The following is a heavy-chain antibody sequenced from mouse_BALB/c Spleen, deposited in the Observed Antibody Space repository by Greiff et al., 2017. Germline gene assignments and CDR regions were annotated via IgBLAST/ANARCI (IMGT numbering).Heavy chain of an antibody. V-gene: IGHV2-2*02. D-gene: IGHD2-4*01. J-gene: IGHJ3*01. CDR3: ARNDYDPFAY. Sequence: VHLVESGPGLVQPSQCLSITCTVSGFSLTSYGVHWVRQSPGKGLEWLGVIWSGGSTDYNAAFISRLSISKDNSKSQVFFKMNSLQANDTAIYYCARNDYDPFAYWGQGTLVTVSA. CDR2: IWSGGST. CDR1: GFSLTSYG.